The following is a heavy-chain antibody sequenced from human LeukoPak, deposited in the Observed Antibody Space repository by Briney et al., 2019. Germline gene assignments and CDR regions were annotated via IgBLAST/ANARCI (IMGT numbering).Heavy chain of an antibody. D-gene: IGHD1-26*01. CDR2: MSSSGDTI. CDR3: ARRGREGAF. V-gene: IGHV3-11*04. CDR1: GFTFSDYY. Sequence: PGGSLRLSCTASGFTFSDYYMPWIRQAPGKGLEWISYMSSSGDTIYYADFVKGRFTISRDNAKNSLYLQMNSLRAEDTAVYYCARRGREGAFWGQGTMVTVSS. J-gene: IGHJ3*01.